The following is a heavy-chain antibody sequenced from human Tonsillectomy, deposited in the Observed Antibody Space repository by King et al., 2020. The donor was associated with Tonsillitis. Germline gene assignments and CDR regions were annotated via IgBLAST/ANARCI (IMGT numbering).Heavy chain of an antibody. CDR2: INPNSGGT. CDR1: GYTFTGYY. Sequence: VQLVVSGAEVKKPGASVKVSCKASGYTFTGYYMHWGRQATGQGREGMGWINPNSGGTNYAQKFQGRVTMTRDTSISTAYMELRRQRSDDTAVYYCARGSAYYLWDLSDYWGQGTLVTVSS. D-gene: IGHD3-3*01. J-gene: IGHJ4*02. V-gene: IGHV1-2*02. CDR3: ARGSAYYLWDLSDY.